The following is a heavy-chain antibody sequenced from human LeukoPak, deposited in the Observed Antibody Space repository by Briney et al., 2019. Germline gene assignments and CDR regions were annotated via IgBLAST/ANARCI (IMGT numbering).Heavy chain of an antibody. CDR2: IYYSGST. D-gene: IGHD3-22*01. V-gene: IGHV4-59*12. CDR3: ARDHTGPYYYDSSGYDY. Sequence: SETLSLTCTVSGGSISSYYWSWIRQPPGKGLEWIGYIYYSGSTYYNPSLKSRVTISVDTSKNQFSLKLSSVTAADTAVYYCARDHTGPYYYDSSGYDYWGQGTLVTVSS. CDR1: GGSISSYY. J-gene: IGHJ4*02.